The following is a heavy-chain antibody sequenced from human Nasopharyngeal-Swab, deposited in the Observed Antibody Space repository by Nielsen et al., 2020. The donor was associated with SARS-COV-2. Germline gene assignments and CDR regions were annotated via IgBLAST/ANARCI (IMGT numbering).Heavy chain of an antibody. CDR3: ARHASHIVLMVYAMGWFDP. CDR2: IYHSGSA. D-gene: IGHD2-8*01. Sequence: SETLSLTCTVSGGSISSYYWSWIRQPPGEGLEWIGHIYHSGSANYSPSLKSRVTISVDTSKNQFSLKLSSVTAADTAVYYCARHASHIVLMVYAMGWFDPWGQGTLVTVSS. CDR1: GGSISSYY. J-gene: IGHJ5*02. V-gene: IGHV4-59*08.